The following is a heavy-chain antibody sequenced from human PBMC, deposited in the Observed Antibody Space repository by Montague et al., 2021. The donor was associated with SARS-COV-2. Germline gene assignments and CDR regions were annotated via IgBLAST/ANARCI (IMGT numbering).Heavy chain of an antibody. D-gene: IGHD7-27*01. CDR2: IYYTGST. Sequence: SETLSLTCTVSGGSISTYYWSWIRQPPGKGLEWIGYIYYTGSTKYNPSLKSRVTMSLDRPTNRFSLRLNSVTAADTAMYYCARARDTWFIANWGNCFDFWGLGAQVTVSS. CDR3: ARARDTWFIANWGNCFDF. J-gene: IGHJ4*02. V-gene: IGHV4-59*01. CDR1: GGSISTYY.